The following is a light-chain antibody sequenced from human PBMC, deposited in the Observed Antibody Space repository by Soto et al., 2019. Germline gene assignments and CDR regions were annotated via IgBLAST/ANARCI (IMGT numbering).Light chain of an antibody. CDR3: QQRSNWPGT. J-gene: IGKJ3*01. Sequence: EIVLTQSPATLSLSPGERATLSCRASQSVSSYLAWYQQKPGQAPRLLIYDASNRATGIPARFSGSGSGTDFTLTISSLEPEDFAVYYCQQRSNWPGTCGPGPKVDIK. V-gene: IGKV3-11*01. CDR1: QSVSSY. CDR2: DAS.